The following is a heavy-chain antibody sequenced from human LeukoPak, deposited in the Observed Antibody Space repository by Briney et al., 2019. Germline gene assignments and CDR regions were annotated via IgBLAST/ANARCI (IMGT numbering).Heavy chain of an antibody. V-gene: IGHV3-48*04. CDR3: AREEGATGFDY. Sequence: GGSLRLSCAASGFTFSSYSMNWVRQAPGKGLEWVSYISSSSSTIYYADSVKGRFTISRDNAKNSLYLQMNSLRAEDTAVYYCAREEGATGFDYWGQGTLVTVSS. CDR1: GFTFSSYS. CDR2: ISSSSSTI. D-gene: IGHD5-12*01. J-gene: IGHJ4*02.